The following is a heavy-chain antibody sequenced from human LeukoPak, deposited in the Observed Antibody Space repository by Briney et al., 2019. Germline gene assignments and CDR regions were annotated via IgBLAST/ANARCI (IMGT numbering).Heavy chain of an antibody. CDR1: GGSISSYY. D-gene: IGHD3-16*01. CDR3: ARGPGVFSYYYMDV. V-gene: IGHV4-4*07. J-gene: IGHJ6*03. CDR2: IYSSGST. Sequence: PSETLSLTCIVSGGSISSYYWSWIRQPAGKGLEWIGRIYSSGSTNYNPSLKSRVTMSVDTSKNQFSLKLSSVTAADTAVYYCARGPGVFSYYYMDVWGQGTMVTVSS.